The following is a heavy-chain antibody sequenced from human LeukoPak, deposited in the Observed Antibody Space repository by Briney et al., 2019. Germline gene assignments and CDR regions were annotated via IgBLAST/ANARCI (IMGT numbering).Heavy chain of an antibody. D-gene: IGHD6-13*01. CDR1: GGSFGGYY. CDR2: INHSGST. CDR3: ARRRYSSSWTSPGKRYYFDY. Sequence: SETLSLTCAVYGGSFGGYYWSWIRQPPGKGLEWIGEINHSGSTNYNPSLKSRVTISVDTSKNQFSLKLSSVTAADTAVYYCARRRYSSSWTSPGKRYYFDYWGQGTLVTVSS. V-gene: IGHV4-34*01. J-gene: IGHJ4*02.